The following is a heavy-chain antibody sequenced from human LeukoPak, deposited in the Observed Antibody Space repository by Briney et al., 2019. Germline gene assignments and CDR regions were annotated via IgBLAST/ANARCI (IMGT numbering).Heavy chain of an antibody. CDR3: ARDLRSGNWFDP. J-gene: IGHJ5*02. CDR1: GFTFSDYY. D-gene: IGHD5/OR15-5a*01. Sequence: GGSLRLSCAASGFTFSDYYMSWIRQAPGKGLEWVSYISSSSSYTNYADSVKGRFTISRDNAKNSLYLQINSLRAEDTAVYYCARDLRSGNWFDPWGQGTLVTVSS. V-gene: IGHV3-11*06. CDR2: ISSSSSYT.